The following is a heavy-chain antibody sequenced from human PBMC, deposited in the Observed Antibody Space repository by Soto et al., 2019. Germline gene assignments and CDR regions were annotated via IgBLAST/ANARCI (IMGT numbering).Heavy chain of an antibody. CDR2: FDPEDGET. CDR1: GYTLTELS. D-gene: IGHD1-26*01. J-gene: IGHJ4*02. CDR3: ATDGIVGAPKFDY. V-gene: IGHV1-24*01. Sequence: ASVKVSCKVSGYTLTELSMHWVRQAPGKGLEGMGGFDPEDGETIYAQKFQGRVTMTEDTSTDTAYMELSSLRSEDTAVYYCATDGIVGAPKFDYSGQGALVTVSS.